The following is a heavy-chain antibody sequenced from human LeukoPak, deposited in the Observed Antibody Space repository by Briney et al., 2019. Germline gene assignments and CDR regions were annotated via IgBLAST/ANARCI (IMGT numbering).Heavy chain of an antibody. Sequence: ASVKVSCKASGYTFTSYDINWVRQATGQGLEWMGWMNPNSGNTGYAQKFQGRVTITRNTSISTAYMELSSLRSEDTAVYYCAKIAAAGPTPFDYWGQGTLVTVSS. D-gene: IGHD6-13*01. V-gene: IGHV1-8*03. CDR3: AKIAAAGPTPFDY. CDR2: MNPNSGNT. CDR1: GYTFTSYD. J-gene: IGHJ4*02.